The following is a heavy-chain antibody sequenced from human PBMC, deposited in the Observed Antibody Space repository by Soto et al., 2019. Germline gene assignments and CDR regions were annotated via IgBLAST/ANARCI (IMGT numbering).Heavy chain of an antibody. J-gene: IGHJ4*02. CDR1: GFTFSSYG. CDR3: AKDHYYDSSGYSLPLPLDY. D-gene: IGHD3-22*01. CDR2: ISYDGSNK. V-gene: IGHV3-30*18. Sequence: GGSLRLSCAASGFTFSSYGMHWVRQAPGKGLEWVAVISYDGSNKYYADSVKGRFTISRDNSKNTLYLQMNSLRAEDTAVYYCAKDHYYDSSGYSLPLPLDYWGQGTMVT.